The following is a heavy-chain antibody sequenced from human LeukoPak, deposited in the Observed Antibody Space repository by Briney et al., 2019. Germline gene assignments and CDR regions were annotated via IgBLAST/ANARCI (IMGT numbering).Heavy chain of an antibody. Sequence: GGSLRLSCAASGYTVSSNYMSWVRQAPGKGLEWVSVIYSGGSTYYADSVKGRFTISRDNSKNTLYLQMNSLRAEDTAVYYCAKWNGSGTPYMDVWGKGTTVTVSS. CDR1: GYTVSSNY. J-gene: IGHJ6*03. CDR3: AKWNGSGTPYMDV. V-gene: IGHV3-53*05. D-gene: IGHD3-10*01. CDR2: IYSGGST.